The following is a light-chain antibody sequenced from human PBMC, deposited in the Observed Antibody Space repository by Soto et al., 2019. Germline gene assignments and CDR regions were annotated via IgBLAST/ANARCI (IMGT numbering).Light chain of an antibody. CDR1: QSVSSSY. CDR2: GAS. Sequence: EIVLTQSPGTLSLSPGERATLSCRAGQSVSSSYLAWYQQKPGQAPRLRIYGASSRATGIPDRFSGSGSGTDFTLTISRLEPEDVAVYYCQQYGSSQWTFGQGTKVEIK. CDR3: QQYGSSQWT. V-gene: IGKV3-20*01. J-gene: IGKJ1*01.